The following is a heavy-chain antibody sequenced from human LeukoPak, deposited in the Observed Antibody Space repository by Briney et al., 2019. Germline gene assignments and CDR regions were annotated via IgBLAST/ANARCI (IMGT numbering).Heavy chain of an antibody. CDR2: ISYDGSNK. CDR1: GFTFSSYA. CDR3: ARDRMDANSWYYAFDM. Sequence: GRSLRLSCAASGFTFSSYAMHWVRQAPGKGLEWVAVISYDGSNKYYADSVKGRFTISRDSSKNTLYLQTNSLRAEDTAVYYCARDRMDANSWYYAFDMWGQGTMVTVSS. V-gene: IGHV3-30-3*01. J-gene: IGHJ3*02. D-gene: IGHD6-13*01.